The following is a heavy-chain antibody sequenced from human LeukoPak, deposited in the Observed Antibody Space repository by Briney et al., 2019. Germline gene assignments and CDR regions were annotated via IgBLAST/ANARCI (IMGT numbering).Heavy chain of an antibody. CDR2: IYSGGNT. Sequence: GGSLRLSCADSGFTVSSNSMSWVRQAPGKGLEWVSIIYSGGNTFHADSVKARFSISRDESRGTVYLQMNNLTAEDTAVYYCARGSEYFQHWGRGTLVTVSS. CDR1: GFTVSSNS. CDR3: ARGSEYFQH. V-gene: IGHV3-66*01. J-gene: IGHJ1*01.